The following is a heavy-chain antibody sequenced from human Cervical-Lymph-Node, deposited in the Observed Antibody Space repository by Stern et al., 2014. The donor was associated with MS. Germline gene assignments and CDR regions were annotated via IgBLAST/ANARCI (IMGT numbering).Heavy chain of an antibody. CDR1: GYDFTGFF. D-gene: IGHD3-22*01. V-gene: IGHV1-2*06. J-gene: IGHJ4*02. CDR2: LNPNSDDP. Sequence: QVQLVQSGAKMKKPGASVKVSCKASGYDFTGFFIHWVRQVPGQGLEWMGRLNPNSDDPNYAHNFQDRVTLTRDTSISTAYLELSRLTSADTAVYYCAREATRIVVGIDYWGQGAQVTVSS. CDR3: AREATRIVVGIDY.